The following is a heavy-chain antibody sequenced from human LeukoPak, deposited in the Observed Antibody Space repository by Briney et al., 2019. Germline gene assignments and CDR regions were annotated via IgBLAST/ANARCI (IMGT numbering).Heavy chain of an antibody. CDR3: AREGGDYYPKFDY. Sequence: PGGSLRLSCAASGFTFSNYAMSWVRQAPGKGLEWVSGISGSGGSTYYADSVKGRFTISRDYSTNTVYLQMNSLRAEETAIYYCAREGGDYYPKFDYWGQGTLVTVSS. J-gene: IGHJ4*02. D-gene: IGHD4-17*01. CDR2: ISGSGGST. V-gene: IGHV3-23*01. CDR1: GFTFSNYA.